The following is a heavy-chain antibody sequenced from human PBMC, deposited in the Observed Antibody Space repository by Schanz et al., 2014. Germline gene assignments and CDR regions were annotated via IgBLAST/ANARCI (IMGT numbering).Heavy chain of an antibody. CDR1: GYTFTFTTYG. D-gene: IGHD2-15*01. J-gene: IGHJ3*02. CDR3: AREYCSGGSCHFPAGI. V-gene: IGHV1-18*01. Sequence: QVQLVQSGGEVKKPGASVKVSCKASGYTFTFTTYGISWVRQVPGQGLEWMGWINTYNGNTNYAQKFQGRVTMTRDTSISTAYMELSRLRSDDTAVYYCAREYCSGGSCHFPAGIWGQGTMVTVSS. CDR2: INTYNGNT.